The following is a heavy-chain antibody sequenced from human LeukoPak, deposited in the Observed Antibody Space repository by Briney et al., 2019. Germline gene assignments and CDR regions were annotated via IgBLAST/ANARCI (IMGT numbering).Heavy chain of an antibody. Sequence: PGGSLRLSCAASGFTFSTYGVSWVRQPPGKGLEGVSGITGTGGSTYYADSVKGRSTVSRDTSKNTLYLQMNSLRAEDTAIYYCAKDHGTAVAGFYYWGQGTLVTVSS. J-gene: IGHJ4*02. D-gene: IGHD6-19*01. CDR1: GFTFSTYG. V-gene: IGHV3-23*01. CDR2: ITGTGGST. CDR3: AKDHGTAVAGFYY.